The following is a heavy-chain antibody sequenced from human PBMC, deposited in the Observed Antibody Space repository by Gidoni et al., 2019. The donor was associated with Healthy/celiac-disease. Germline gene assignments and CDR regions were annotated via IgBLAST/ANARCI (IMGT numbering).Heavy chain of an antibody. CDR1: GGTFSSYA. D-gene: IGHD4-17*01. CDR2: IIPILGIA. V-gene: IGHV1-69*04. Sequence: QVQLVQSGAEVKKPGSSVKVSCKASGGTFSSYAISWVRQAPGQGLEWMGRIIPILGIANYAQKFQGRVTITADKSTSTAYMELSSLRSEDTAVYYCASADYGANAYFQHWGQGTLVTVSS. CDR3: ASADYGANAYFQH. J-gene: IGHJ1*01.